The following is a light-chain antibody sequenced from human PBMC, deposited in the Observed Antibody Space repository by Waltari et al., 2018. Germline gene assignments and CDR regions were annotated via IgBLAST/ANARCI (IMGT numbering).Light chain of an antibody. CDR2: GAS. V-gene: IGKV3-15*01. CDR3: QQYNNWPPLFT. J-gene: IGKJ3*01. Sequence: EIVMTQSPATLSVSPGERATISCRASQSVSSNLAWYQQKPGQTPRLLINGASTRATGVPARLSGSGSGTEFTLTISSLQSEDFAVYYCQQYNNWPPLFTFGPGTKVDIK. CDR1: QSVSSN.